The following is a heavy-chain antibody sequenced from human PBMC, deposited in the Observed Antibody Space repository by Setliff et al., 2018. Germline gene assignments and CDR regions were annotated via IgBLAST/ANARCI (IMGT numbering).Heavy chain of an antibody. CDR1: GFRFSDYE. D-gene: IGHD3-3*01. Sequence: GGSLSLSCVASGFRFSDYEMNWVRQAPGKGLEWVSYIGNIGTKISYTDSVKGRFTVSRDDAKNSLYLQMNNLRAEDTATYYCARGDTIFGVIINSIGGRYFDYWGQGTLVTVSS. CDR2: IGNIGTKI. J-gene: IGHJ4*02. CDR3: ARGDTIFGVIINSIGGRYFDY. V-gene: IGHV3-48*03.